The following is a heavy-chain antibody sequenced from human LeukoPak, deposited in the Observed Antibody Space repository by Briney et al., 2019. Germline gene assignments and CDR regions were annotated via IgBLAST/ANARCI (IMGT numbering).Heavy chain of an antibody. CDR2: INPSGGST. Sequence: ASVKVSCKASGYTFTGYYMHWVRQAPGQGLEWMGLINPSGGSTRYAQKFQGRVTMTRDMSTSTVYMELSSLRSEDTAVYYCAREGVEGTFDYWGQGTLVTVSS. J-gene: IGHJ4*02. V-gene: IGHV1-46*01. D-gene: IGHD3-16*01. CDR3: AREGVEGTFDY. CDR1: GYTFTGYY.